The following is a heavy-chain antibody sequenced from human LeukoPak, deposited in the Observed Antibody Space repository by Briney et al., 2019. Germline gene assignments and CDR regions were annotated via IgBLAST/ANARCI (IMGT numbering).Heavy chain of an antibody. CDR2: IYHSGST. Sequence: IPSETLSLTCAVSGGSISSSNWWSWVRQPPGKGLEWIGEIYHSGSTNYNPSLKSRVTISVDTSKNQFSLKLSSVTAADTAVYYCGRIRYAMRGSDYWGQGILVTVSS. D-gene: IGHD2-2*01. V-gene: IGHV4-4*02. CDR3: GRIRYAMRGSDY. J-gene: IGHJ4*02. CDR1: GGSISSSNW.